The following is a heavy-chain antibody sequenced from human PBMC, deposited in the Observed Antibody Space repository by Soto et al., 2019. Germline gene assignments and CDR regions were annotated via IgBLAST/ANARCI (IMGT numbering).Heavy chain of an antibody. CDR3: ALHSSGWPKDFDP. CDR1: GYTFTSYG. J-gene: IGHJ5*02. D-gene: IGHD6-19*01. Sequence: ASVKVSCKASGYTFTSYGISCVRQAPGQGLEWMGWISAYNGNTNYAQKLQGRVTMTTDTSTSTAYMELRSLRSDDTAVYYCALHSSGWPKDFDPWGQGTLVTVSS. CDR2: ISAYNGNT. V-gene: IGHV1-18*01.